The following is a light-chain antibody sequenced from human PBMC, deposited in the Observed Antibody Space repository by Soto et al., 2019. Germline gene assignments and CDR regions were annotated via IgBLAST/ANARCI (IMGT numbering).Light chain of an antibody. V-gene: IGLV2-14*01. J-gene: IGLJ1*01. CDR2: EVN. CDR1: SSDVGTYNY. Sequence: QSVLTQPASVSGSPGQSITISCTGTSSDVGTYNYVSWYQQHPVKAPKLMIYEVNNRPSGVSNRFSGSKSGNTASLAITGLQAEDEGDYYCQSYDSTLSARYVFGTGTKVTVL. CDR3: QSYDSTLSARYV.